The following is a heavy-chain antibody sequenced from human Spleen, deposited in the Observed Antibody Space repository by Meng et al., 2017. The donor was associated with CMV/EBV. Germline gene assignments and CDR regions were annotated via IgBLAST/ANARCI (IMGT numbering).Heavy chain of an antibody. J-gene: IGHJ3*02. V-gene: IGHV1-2*02. CDR2: INPNSGGT. D-gene: IGHD1-26*01. Sequence: ASVKVSCQASGYTFTGYYMHWVRQAPGQGLEWMGWINPNSGGTNYAQKFQGRVTMTRDTSISTAYMELSRLRSDDTAVYYCARGLVDWELPRADAAFDIWGQGTMVTVSS. CDR3: ARGLVDWELPRADAAFDI. CDR1: GYTFTGYY.